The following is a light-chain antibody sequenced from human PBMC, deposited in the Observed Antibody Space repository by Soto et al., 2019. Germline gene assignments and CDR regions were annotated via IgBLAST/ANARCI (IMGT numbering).Light chain of an antibody. Sequence: EIVMTQSPVTLSVSPGERATLSCRASQSVGNNLAWYQHKPGQAPRLLIHGASTRATGIPARFSGSGSGTEFTLTISSLQSEDFAIYYCQHQSNWPRTFGQGTKVEIK. J-gene: IGKJ1*01. V-gene: IGKV3-15*01. CDR1: QSVGNN. CDR3: QHQSNWPRT. CDR2: GAS.